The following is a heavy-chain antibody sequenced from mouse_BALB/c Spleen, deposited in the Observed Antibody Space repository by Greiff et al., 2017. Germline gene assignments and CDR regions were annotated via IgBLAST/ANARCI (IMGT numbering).Heavy chain of an antibody. CDR2: IYPYNGGT. CDR1: GYTFTDYN. V-gene: IGHV1S29*02. CDR3: ARSRGYGNYGVYAMDY. D-gene: IGHD2-10*02. Sequence: EVQGVESGPELVKPGASVKISCKASGYTFTDYNMHWVKQSHGKSLEWIGYIYPYNGGTGYNQKFKSKATLTVDNSSSTAYMELRSLTSEDSAVYYCARSRGYGNYGVYAMDYWGQGTSVTVSS. J-gene: IGHJ4*01.